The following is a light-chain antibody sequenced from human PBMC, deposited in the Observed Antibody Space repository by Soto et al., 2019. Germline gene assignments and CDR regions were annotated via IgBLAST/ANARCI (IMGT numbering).Light chain of an antibody. V-gene: IGLV2-14*01. J-gene: IGLJ3*02. CDR3: SSLTTSSTWV. CDR2: DVS. Sequence: QSALTQPASVSGSPGQSITISCTGTSSDVGRYNYVSWYQQHPGKAPKLMIYDVSNLPSGVSHRFSGSKSGNTASLTISGLQAEDEADYYCSSLTTSSTWVFGGGTKLTVL. CDR1: SSDVGRYNY.